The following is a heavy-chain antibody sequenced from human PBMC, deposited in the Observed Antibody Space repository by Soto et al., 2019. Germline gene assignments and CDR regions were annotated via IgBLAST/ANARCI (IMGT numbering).Heavy chain of an antibody. V-gene: IGHV3-30*18. D-gene: IGHD1-26*01. CDR3: AKEGAVKWELLYFDY. CDR1: GFTFSSYG. Sequence: GGSLRLSCAASGFTFSSYGMHWVRQAPGKGLEWVAVISYDGSNKYYADSVKGRFTISRDNSKNTLYLQMNSLRAEDTAVYYCAKEGAVKWELLYFDYWGQGTLVTVSS. J-gene: IGHJ4*02. CDR2: ISYDGSNK.